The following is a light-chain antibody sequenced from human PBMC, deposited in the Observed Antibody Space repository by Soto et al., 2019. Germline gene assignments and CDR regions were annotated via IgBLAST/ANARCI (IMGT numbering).Light chain of an antibody. CDR1: SSNIGAGYD. CDR3: QSYDSSLSVS. V-gene: IGLV1-40*01. CDR2: GNS. J-gene: IGLJ2*01. Sequence: QAVVTQPPSVSGAPGQRVTISCTGSSSNIGAGYDVHWYQQLPGTAPKLLIYGNSNRPSGVPDRFSGSKSGTSASLAITGLKAEDEADYYCQSYDSSLSVSFGGGTKLTVL.